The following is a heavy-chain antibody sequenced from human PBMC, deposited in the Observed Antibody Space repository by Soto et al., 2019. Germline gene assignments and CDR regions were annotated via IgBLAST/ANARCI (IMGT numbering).Heavy chain of an antibody. CDR3: AIYYRVSLPDY. D-gene: IGHD3-10*01. J-gene: IGHJ4*02. CDR2: ISSSSSYI. Sequence: QETGKWLEWVSSISSSSSYIYYADSVKGRFTISRDNAKNSLYLQMNSLRAEDMFEDYYAIYYRVSLPDYRGQGTLVP. V-gene: IGHV3-21*01.